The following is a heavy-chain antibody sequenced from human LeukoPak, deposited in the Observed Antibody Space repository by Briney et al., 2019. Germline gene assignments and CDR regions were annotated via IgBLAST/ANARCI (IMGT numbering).Heavy chain of an antibody. J-gene: IGHJ3*02. CDR2: ITGGGTRA. D-gene: IGHD3-10*01. CDR1: GFTFSNYA. Sequence: PGGSLRLSCAASGFTFSNYAMSWVRQAPGKGLEWVSSITGGGTRAYYADSVKGRFTISRDNSGYTLHLQMNSLRAEDTAVYYCAKDYYGSGDAFDIWGQGTMVTVSS. V-gene: IGHV3-23*01. CDR3: AKDYYGSGDAFDI.